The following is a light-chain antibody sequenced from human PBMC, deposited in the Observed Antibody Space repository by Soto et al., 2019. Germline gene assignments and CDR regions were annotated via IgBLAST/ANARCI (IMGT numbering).Light chain of an antibody. CDR1: SSDVGGSNG. J-gene: IGLJ1*01. Sequence: QSVLTQPPSVSGSPGQSVAISCTGTSSDVGGSNGVSWYQQPPGTAPKLMIYDVSNRPSGVPDHFSGSKSGNTASLTISGLQAEDEGDYYCSSYTSSSTYVFGTGTKLTVL. CDR2: DVS. V-gene: IGLV2-18*02. CDR3: SSYTSSSTYV.